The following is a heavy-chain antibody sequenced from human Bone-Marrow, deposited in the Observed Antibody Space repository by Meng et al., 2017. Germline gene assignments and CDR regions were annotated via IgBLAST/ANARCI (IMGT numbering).Heavy chain of an antibody. J-gene: IGHJ4*02. V-gene: IGHV1-18*01. CDR2: ISAYNGNT. CDR1: CYTFTNYG. CDR3: ARVEVGITSGDY. Sequence: QLGQSCGEFKKPDSSVNVSYKSSCYTFTNYGNTWVRQAPGQGLEWMGWISAYNGNTNYAQTLQGRLTMTTDTSTSTAYMELRSLRSDDTAVYYCARVEVGITSGDYWGQGTLVTVSS. D-gene: IGHD3-22*01.